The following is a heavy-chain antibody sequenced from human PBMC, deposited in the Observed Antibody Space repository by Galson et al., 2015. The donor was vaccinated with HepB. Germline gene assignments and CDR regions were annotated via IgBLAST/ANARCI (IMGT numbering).Heavy chain of an antibody. CDR3: ARDRDGGSFDY. D-gene: IGHD5-24*01. Sequence: SLRLSCAASGFSVSEYGMNWVRQPPGKGLEWVSFISRRGGPMYYADSVRGRFTISRDTADNSVSLQMNSLRDEDTAVYYCARDRDGGSFDYWGQGTLVTVSS. J-gene: IGHJ4*02. CDR2: ISRRGGPM. CDR1: GFSVSEYG. V-gene: IGHV3-48*02.